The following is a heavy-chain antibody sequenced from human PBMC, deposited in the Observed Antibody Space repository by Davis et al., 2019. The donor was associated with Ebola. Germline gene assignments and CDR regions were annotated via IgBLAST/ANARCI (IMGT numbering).Heavy chain of an antibody. J-gene: IGHJ5*02. CDR1: GGSFSGYY. Sequence: SETLSLTCAVYGGSFSGYYWSWIRQPPGKGLEWIGEINHSGSTNYNPSLKSRVTISVDTSKNQFSLKLSSVTAADTALYYCARHVLYYYDSSGYHRGGWFDPWGQGTLVTVSS. CDR3: ARHVLYYYDSSGYHRGGWFDP. CDR2: INHSGST. V-gene: IGHV4-34*01. D-gene: IGHD3-22*01.